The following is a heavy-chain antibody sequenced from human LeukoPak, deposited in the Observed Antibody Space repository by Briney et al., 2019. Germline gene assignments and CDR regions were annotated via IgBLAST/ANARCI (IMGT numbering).Heavy chain of an antibody. CDR3: ARGPYTHYDSSGDYYNWFDP. V-gene: IGHV1-8*03. J-gene: IGHJ5*02. Sequence: ASVEVSCKASGYTFASYDINWVRQATGQGLEWMGWMNPNGGNTGYAQKFQGRVTITMNTSISTAYMELSSLTSEDTAVYYCARGPYTHYDSSGDYYNWFDPWGQGTLVTVSS. D-gene: IGHD3-22*01. CDR1: GYTFASYD. CDR2: MNPNGGNT.